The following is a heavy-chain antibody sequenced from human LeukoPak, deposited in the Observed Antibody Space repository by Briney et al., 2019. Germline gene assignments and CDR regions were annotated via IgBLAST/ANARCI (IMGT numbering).Heavy chain of an antibody. J-gene: IGHJ5*02. CDR1: GGSLSGYY. D-gene: IGHD3-3*01. Sequence: SETLSLTCAVSGGSLSGYYWSWIRQPPGKGLEWIGEINHSGSTNHNPSLKSRVTISVGTSKNQFSLKLSSVTAADPAVYYCARVWVNDFWRAYWGFAPWGQGTLVTVSS. V-gene: IGHV4-34*01. CDR3: ARVWVNDFWRAYWGFAP. CDR2: INHSGST.